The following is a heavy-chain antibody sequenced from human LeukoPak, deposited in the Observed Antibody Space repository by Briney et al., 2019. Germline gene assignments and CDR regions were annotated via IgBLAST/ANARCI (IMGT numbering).Heavy chain of an antibody. Sequence: SETLSLTCTVSGGSISSYYWSWIRQPPGKGLEWIGYIYYSGSTNYNPSLKSRVTISVDTSKNQFSLKLSSVTAADTAVYYCARMLWFADVPDAFDIWGQGTMVTVSS. J-gene: IGHJ3*02. V-gene: IGHV4-59*01. CDR2: IYYSGST. CDR3: ARMLWFADVPDAFDI. CDR1: GGSISSYY. D-gene: IGHD3-10*01.